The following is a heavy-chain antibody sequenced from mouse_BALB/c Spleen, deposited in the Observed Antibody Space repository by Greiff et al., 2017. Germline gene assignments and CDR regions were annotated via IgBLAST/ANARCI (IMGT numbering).Heavy chain of an antibody. J-gene: IGHJ1*01. Sequence: EVHLVESGGGLVKPGGSLKLSCAASGFTFSSYTMSWVRQTPEKRLEWVATISSGGSYTYYPDSVKGRFTISRDNAKNTLYLQMSSLKSEDTAMYYCTREGGGYYFDVWGAGTTVTVSS. V-gene: IGHV5-6-4*01. CDR3: TREGGGYYFDV. CDR1: GFTFSSYT. CDR2: ISSGGSYT. D-gene: IGHD2-2*01.